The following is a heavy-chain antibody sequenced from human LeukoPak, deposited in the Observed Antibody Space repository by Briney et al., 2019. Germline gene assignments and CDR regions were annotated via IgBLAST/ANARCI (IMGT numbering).Heavy chain of an antibody. V-gene: IGHV3-11*01. CDR3: ARQWYSSGWRLKPLHY. D-gene: IGHD6-19*01. CDR1: GFTFSVYY. J-gene: IGHJ4*02. CDR2: ISSSGSTI. Sequence: GGSLILSCAASGFTFSVYYMSRIRQAPGKGLEWVSYISSSGSTIYYADSVKGRFTISRDNAKNSLYLQMNSLRAEDTAVYYCARQWYSSGWRLKPLHYWGQGTLVTVSS.